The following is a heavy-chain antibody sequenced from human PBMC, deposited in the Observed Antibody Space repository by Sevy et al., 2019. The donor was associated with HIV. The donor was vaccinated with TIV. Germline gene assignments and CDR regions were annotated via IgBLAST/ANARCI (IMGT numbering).Heavy chain of an antibody. CDR2: ISWNSGTI. Sequence: GGSLRLSCAASGFTFDDYAMHWVRQAPGKGLEWVSGISWNSGTIGYADSVKGRFTISRDNAKNSLYLQMNSLRAEDTALYYCAKDLIVVTGRAYGMDVWAKGPRSPSP. J-gene: IGHJ6*02. V-gene: IGHV3-9*01. D-gene: IGHD6-13*01. CDR3: AKDLIVVTGRAYGMDV. CDR1: GFTFDDYA.